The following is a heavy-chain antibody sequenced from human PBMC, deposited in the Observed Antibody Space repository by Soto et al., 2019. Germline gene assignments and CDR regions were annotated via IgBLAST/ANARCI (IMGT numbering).Heavy chain of an antibody. CDR3: ARVTIFGVVISFYYGMDV. D-gene: IGHD3-3*01. V-gene: IGHV3-21*01. CDR2: ISSSSSYI. CDR1: GFTFSSYS. Sequence: KSGGSLRLSCAASGFTFSSYSMNWVRQAPGKGLEWVSSISSSSSYIYYADSVKGRFTISRDNAKNSLYLQMNSLRAEDTAVYYCARVTIFGVVISFYYGMDVWGQGTTVTV. J-gene: IGHJ6*02.